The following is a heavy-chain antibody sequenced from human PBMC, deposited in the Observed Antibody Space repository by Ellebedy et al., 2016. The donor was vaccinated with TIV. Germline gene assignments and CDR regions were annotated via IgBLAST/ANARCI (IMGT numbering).Heavy chain of an antibody. J-gene: IGHJ4*02. Sequence: GESLKISXVVSGFSFRDYWMNWVRQAPGKGLEWVSAISGSGSSTYYADSVKGRFTISRDNSKNTLYLQMNSLRAEDTAVYYCARISLFGQGPLAAAGTEVDYWGQGTLVTVSS. V-gene: IGHV3-23*01. CDR1: GFSFRDYW. CDR3: ARISLFGQGPLAAAGTEVDY. CDR2: ISGSGSST. D-gene: IGHD6-13*01.